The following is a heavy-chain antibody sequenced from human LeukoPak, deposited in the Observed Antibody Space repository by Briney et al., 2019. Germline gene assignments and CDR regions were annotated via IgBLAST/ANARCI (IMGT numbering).Heavy chain of an antibody. Sequence: GGSLRLSCAASGFTLSSYSMHWVRQAPGKGLEFVSAISKNGRNTYYGNSMKGRFTISRDISKNTLYLQMGSLRPEDMAVYYCARVDSGSACASWGQGTLVTVSS. J-gene: IGHJ4*02. CDR3: ARVDSGSACAS. V-gene: IGHV3-64*01. CDR1: GFTLSSYS. D-gene: IGHD6-19*01. CDR2: ISKNGRNT.